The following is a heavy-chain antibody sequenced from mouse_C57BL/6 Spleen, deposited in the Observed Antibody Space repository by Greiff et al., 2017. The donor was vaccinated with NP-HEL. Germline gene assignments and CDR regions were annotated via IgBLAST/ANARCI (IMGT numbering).Heavy chain of an antibody. D-gene: IGHD2-4*01. J-gene: IGHJ3*01. CDR1: GFTFSNYW. Sequence: EVQGVESGGGLVQPGGSMKLSCVASGFTFSNYWMNWVRQSPEKGLEWVAQIRLKSDNYATHYAESVKGRFTISRDDSKSSVYLQMNNLRAEDTGIYYCTRLYYDYDGVAYWGQGTLVTVSA. V-gene: IGHV6-3*01. CDR2: IRLKSDNYAT. CDR3: TRLYYDYDGVAY.